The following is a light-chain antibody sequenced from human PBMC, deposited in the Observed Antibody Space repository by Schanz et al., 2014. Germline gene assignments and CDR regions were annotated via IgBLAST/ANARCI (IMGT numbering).Light chain of an antibody. J-gene: IGLJ1*01. CDR1: SSDVGGYDY. CDR3: SSYAGSNNYV. CDR2: EVT. V-gene: IGLV2-8*01. Sequence: QSALTQPASVSGSPGQSITISCTGGSSDVGGYDYVSWYQQHPGEAPKLMLYEVTKRPSGVPDRFSGSKSGNAASLTVSGLQAEDEADYYCSSYAGSNNYVFGTGTKLTVL.